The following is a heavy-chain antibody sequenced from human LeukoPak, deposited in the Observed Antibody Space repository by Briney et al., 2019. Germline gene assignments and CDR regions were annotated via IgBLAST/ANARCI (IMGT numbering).Heavy chain of an antibody. CDR2: IYTSGST. CDR3: ARDPGDFWSDEPTYYFDY. Sequence: SETLSLTCTVSGGSLSSYYWSWIRQPAGKGLEWIGRIYTSGSTNYNPSLKSRVTMSVDTSKNQFSLKLSSVTAADTAVYYCARDPGDFWSDEPTYYFDYWGQGTLVTVSS. CDR1: GGSLSSYY. V-gene: IGHV4-4*07. D-gene: IGHD3-3*01. J-gene: IGHJ4*02.